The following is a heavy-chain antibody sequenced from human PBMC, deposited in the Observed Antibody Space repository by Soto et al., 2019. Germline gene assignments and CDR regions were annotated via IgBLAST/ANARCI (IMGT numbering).Heavy chain of an antibody. V-gene: IGHV3-48*02. CDR2: ITSTSSTK. CDR3: ARRITLVRGPYQYYEMDV. D-gene: IGHD3-10*01. J-gene: IGHJ6*02. Sequence: GSLRLSCASSVFTFSSHTMNCVRQAPGKGLEWVSYITSTSSTKYYADSVKGRFTISRDNAKDSLYLQMNSLRDEDTAVYYCARRITLVRGPYQYYEMDVWGQGTTGTLS. CDR1: VFTFSSHT.